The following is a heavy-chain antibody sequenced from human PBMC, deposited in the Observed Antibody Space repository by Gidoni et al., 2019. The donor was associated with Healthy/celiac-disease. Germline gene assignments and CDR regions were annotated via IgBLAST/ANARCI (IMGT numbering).Heavy chain of an antibody. CDR2: IYYSGST. CDR1: GCSLSSYY. Sequence: QVQLQESGPGLVKPSETLSLTCTVSGCSLSSYYWSWIRQPPGKGLEWIGYIYYSGSTNYNPSLKSRVTISVDTSKNQFSLKLSSVTAADTAVYYCARAYGDSGYYYYGMDVWGQGTTVTVSS. D-gene: IGHD4-17*01. J-gene: IGHJ6*02. CDR3: ARAYGDSGYYYYGMDV. V-gene: IGHV4-59*01.